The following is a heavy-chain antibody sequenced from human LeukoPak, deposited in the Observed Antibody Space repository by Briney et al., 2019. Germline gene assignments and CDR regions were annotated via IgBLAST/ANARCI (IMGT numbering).Heavy chain of an antibody. CDR2: ISWNSGSI. Sequence: PGGSLRLSCAASGFTFDDYAMHWVRQAPGKGLEWVSGISWNSGSIGYADSVKGRFTISRDNAKNSLYLQMNSLRAEDTALYYCAKGKALNYYYGMDVWGQGTTVTVSS. CDR1: GFTFDDYA. J-gene: IGHJ6*02. CDR3: AKGKALNYYYGMDV. V-gene: IGHV3-9*01.